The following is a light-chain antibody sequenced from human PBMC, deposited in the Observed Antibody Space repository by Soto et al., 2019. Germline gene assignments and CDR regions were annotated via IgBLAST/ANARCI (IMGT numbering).Light chain of an antibody. J-gene: IGLJ2*01. V-gene: IGLV2-14*01. CDR1: SSDVGGYNY. Sequence: QSPLTQPASVSGSPGQSNTISYTGTSSDVGGYNYVSWYQQHPGKAPKLMIYDVSNRPSGVSNRFSGSKSGNTASLTISGLQAEDEADYYCSSYTSSSTVVFGGGTKLTVL. CDR3: SSYTSSSTVV. CDR2: DVS.